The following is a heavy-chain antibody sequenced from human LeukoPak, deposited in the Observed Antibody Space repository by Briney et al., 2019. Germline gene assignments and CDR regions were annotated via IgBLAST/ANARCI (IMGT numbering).Heavy chain of an antibody. CDR2: IFYTGST. D-gene: IGHD6-6*01. Sequence: SETLSLTCTVSGGSISTYYWSWIRQPPGKGLEWLGCIFYTGSTNYNPSLQSRVTMSIDTSKNQFSLKLSSVTAADTAVYYCTRTYSSSSIDYWGQGALVTVSS. CDR1: GGSISTYY. J-gene: IGHJ4*02. V-gene: IGHV4-59*01. CDR3: TRTYSSSSIDY.